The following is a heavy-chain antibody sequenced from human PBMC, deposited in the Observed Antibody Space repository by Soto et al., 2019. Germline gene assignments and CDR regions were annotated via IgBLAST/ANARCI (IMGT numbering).Heavy chain of an antibody. CDR3: AHTRLLWFGELFWDYYGMDV. CDR2: IYWNDDK. J-gene: IGHJ6*02. CDR1: GFSLSTSGVG. D-gene: IGHD3-10*01. V-gene: IGHV2-5*01. Sequence: SGPTLVNPTQTLTLTCTFSGFSLSTSGVGVGWIRQPPGKALEWLALIYWNDDKRYSPSLKSRLTITKDTSKNQVVLTMTNMDPVDTATYYFAHTRLLWFGELFWDYYGMDVWGQGTTVTVSS.